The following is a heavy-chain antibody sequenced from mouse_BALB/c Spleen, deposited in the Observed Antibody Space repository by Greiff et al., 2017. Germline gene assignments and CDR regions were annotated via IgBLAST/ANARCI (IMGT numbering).Heavy chain of an antibody. Sequence: DVQLQESGPGLVKPSQSLSLTCTVTGYSITSDYAWNWIRQFPGNKLEWMGYISYSGSTSYNPSLKSRISITRDTSKNQFFLQLNSVTTEDTATYYCARFSSTMTSMDYWGQGTSVTVSS. J-gene: IGHJ4*01. CDR3: ARFSSTMTSMDY. V-gene: IGHV3-2*02. D-gene: IGHD2-4*01. CDR2: ISYSGST. CDR1: GYSITSDYA.